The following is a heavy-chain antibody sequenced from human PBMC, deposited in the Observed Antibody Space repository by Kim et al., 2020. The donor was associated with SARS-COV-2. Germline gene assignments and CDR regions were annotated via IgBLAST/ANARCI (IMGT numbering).Heavy chain of an antibody. Sequence: SVKGRFTISRYTSKKMVFLQMNSLRAEDTAVYYCARRQLISYYYYYGMDVWGQGTTVTVSS. D-gene: IGHD1-1*01. V-gene: IGHV3-30*07. CDR3: ARRQLISYYYYYGMDV. J-gene: IGHJ6*02.